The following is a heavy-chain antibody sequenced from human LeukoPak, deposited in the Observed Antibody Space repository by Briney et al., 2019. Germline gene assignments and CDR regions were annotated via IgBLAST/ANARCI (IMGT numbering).Heavy chain of an antibody. J-gene: IGHJ4*02. CDR3: ARGYDSSGYYYD. V-gene: IGHV1-69*04. CDR2: IIPILGIA. Sequence: SVKVSCKASGGTFSSYAISWVRQAPGQGLEWMGRIIPILGIANYAQKFQGRVTITADKSTSTAYMELSSLRSEDTAVYYCARGYDSSGYYYDWGQGALVTVSS. D-gene: IGHD3-22*01. CDR1: GGTFSSYA.